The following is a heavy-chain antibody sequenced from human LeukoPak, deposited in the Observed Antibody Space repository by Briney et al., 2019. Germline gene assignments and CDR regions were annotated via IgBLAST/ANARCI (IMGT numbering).Heavy chain of an antibody. J-gene: IGHJ4*02. V-gene: IGHV3-7*01. Sequence: GGSLRLSCAASGFRFSSHWMSWVRHTPGKGLEWVANINQDGGTKYYRDFAKGRFTISRDNAKNSLYLQMNSLRAEDTAVYYCARLYSRVGPFDYWGQGTLVTVSS. CDR2: INQDGGTK. CDR1: GFRFSSHW. D-gene: IGHD5-18*01. CDR3: ARLYSRVGPFDY.